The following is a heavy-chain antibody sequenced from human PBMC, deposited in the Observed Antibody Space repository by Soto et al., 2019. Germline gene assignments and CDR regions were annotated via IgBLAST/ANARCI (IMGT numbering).Heavy chain of an antibody. J-gene: IGHJ6*02. CDR3: ARGPRRCSGGSCYVSYYYFYGMDV. CDR1: GGSFRGYY. V-gene: IGHV4-34*01. Sequence: SETLSVTCAVYGGSFRGYYWSWIRQPPGKELEWIGEINHSGSTNYNPSLKSRVTISVDTSKNQFSLKLSSVTAADTAVYYCARGPRRCSGGSCYVSYYYFYGMDVWGQGTTVT. CDR2: INHSGST. D-gene: IGHD2-15*01.